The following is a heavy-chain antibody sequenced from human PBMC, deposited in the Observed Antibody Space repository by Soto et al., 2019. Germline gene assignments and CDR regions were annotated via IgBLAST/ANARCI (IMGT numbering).Heavy chain of an antibody. V-gene: IGHV1-2*04. D-gene: IGHD5-12*01. CDR3: ARNKFVLSGYAEPWMENDAFDI. CDR2: INPNSGGT. CDR1: GYTFTGYY. Sequence: ASVKVSCKASGYTFTGYYMHWVRQAPGQGLEWMGWINPNSGGTNYAQKFQGWVTMTRDTSISTAYMELSRLRSDDTAVYYCARNKFVLSGYAEPWMENDAFDIWGQGTMVTVSS. J-gene: IGHJ3*02.